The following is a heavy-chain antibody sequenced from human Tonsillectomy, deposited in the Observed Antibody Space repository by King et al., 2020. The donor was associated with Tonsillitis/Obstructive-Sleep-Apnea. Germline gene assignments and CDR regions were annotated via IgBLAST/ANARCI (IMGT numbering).Heavy chain of an antibody. D-gene: IGHD3-3*01. CDR2: INTNTGNQ. V-gene: IGHV7-4-1*02. Sequence: VQLVESGSELKKPGASVKVSCKASGYTFTSYAMNWVRQAPGQGLEWMGWINTNTGNQTYAQGFTGRCVVSLDTSVSTAYLQISSLRAADTAVYYCASASDFWSGYYAPFFDYWGQGTLVTVSS. J-gene: IGHJ4*02. CDR3: ASASDFWSGYYAPFFDY. CDR1: GYTFTSYA.